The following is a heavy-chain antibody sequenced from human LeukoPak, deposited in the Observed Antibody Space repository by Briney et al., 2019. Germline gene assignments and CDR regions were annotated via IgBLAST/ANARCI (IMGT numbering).Heavy chain of an antibody. CDR3: AKGQQQLVGS. CDR1: GFTFSSYS. J-gene: IGHJ4*02. V-gene: IGHV3-48*01. CDR2: ISSSSSTI. Sequence: GGSLRLSCAASGFTFSSYSMNWVRQAPGKGLEWVSYISSSSSTIYYADSVKGRFTISRDNSKNTLYLQMNSLRPEDTAIYYCAKGQQQLVGSWGQGTLVTVSS. D-gene: IGHD6-13*01.